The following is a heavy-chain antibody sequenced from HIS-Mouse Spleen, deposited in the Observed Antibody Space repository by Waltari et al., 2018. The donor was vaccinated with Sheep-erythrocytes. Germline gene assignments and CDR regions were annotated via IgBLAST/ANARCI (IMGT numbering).Heavy chain of an antibody. CDR2: IYYSGST. D-gene: IGHD3-3*01. J-gene: IGHJ4*02. CDR3: ARDEGTYYDFWSGYPPSYYFDY. CDR1: GGSISSSSYY. Sequence: QLQLQESGPGLVKPSETLSLPCTVSGGSISSSSYYWGWIRQPPGKGVEWIGSIYYSGSTYYNPSLKSRVTISVDTSKNQFSLKLSSVTAADTAVYYCARDEGTYYDFWSGYPPSYYFDYWGQGTLVTVSS. V-gene: IGHV4-39*07.